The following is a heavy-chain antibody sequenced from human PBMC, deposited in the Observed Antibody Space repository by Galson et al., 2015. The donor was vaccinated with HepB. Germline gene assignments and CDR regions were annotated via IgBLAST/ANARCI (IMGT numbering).Heavy chain of an antibody. V-gene: IGHV3-11*06. D-gene: IGHD2-15*01. CDR1: GFTFSHYS. CDR3: AISGHCSGYSCAFDD. CDR2: ISVGSSYT. Sequence: ASGFTFSHYSMNWIRQAPGKGPEWLSYISVGSSYTLYSESVKGRFTISRDNFRNTIYLQMTNLRIDDTAVYYCAISGHCSGYSCAFDDWGRGTLVSVS. J-gene: IGHJ3*01.